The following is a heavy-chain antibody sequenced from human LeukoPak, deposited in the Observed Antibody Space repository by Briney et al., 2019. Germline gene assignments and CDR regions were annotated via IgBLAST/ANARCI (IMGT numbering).Heavy chain of an antibody. CDR2: IKQDGSEK. CDR1: GFTLSSYW. J-gene: IGHJ5*02. D-gene: IGHD2/OR15-2a*01. V-gene: IGHV3-7*01. CDR3: ARAGVPSRQFWFDP. Sequence: RPGGSLRLSCAASGFTLSSYWMSWVRQAPGKGLEWVANIKQDGSEKYYVDSVKGRFTISRDNAKNSLYLQMNSLRAEDTAVYYCARAGVPSRQFWFDPWGQGTLVTVSS.